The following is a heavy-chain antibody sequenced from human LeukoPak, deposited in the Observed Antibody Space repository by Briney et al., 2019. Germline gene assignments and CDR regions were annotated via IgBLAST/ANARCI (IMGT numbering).Heavy chain of an antibody. J-gene: IGHJ4*02. D-gene: IGHD3-10*01. V-gene: IGHV3-7*01. Sequence: GGSLRLSCAASGFTFSNYWMSWVRQAPGKGLEWVANIKQDGSEKYYVDSVKGRFTISRDNAKNSLYLQMNTLRAEDTAVYYCARGTVIRTYYFDYWGQGTLVTVSS. CDR1: GFTFSNYW. CDR2: IKQDGSEK. CDR3: ARGTVIRTYYFDY.